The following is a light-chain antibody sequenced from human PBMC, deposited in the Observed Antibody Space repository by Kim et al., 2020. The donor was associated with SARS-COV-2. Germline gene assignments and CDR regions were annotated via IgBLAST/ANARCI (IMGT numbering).Light chain of an antibody. CDR3: SSYTSSSTPVV. CDR2: DVS. CDR1: SSDVGGYNY. J-gene: IGLJ2*01. Sequence: LTQPASVSGSPGQSITISCTGTSSDVGGYNYVSWYQQHPGKAPKLMIYDVSNRPSGVSNRFSGSKSGNTASLTISGLQAEDEADYYCSSYTSSSTPVVFGGGTQLTVL. V-gene: IGLV2-14*03.